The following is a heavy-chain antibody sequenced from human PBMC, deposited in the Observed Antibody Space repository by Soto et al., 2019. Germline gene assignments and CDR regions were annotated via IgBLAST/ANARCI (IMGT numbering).Heavy chain of an antibody. Sequence: QPGGSLRLSCAASGFTLSSYAMSWVRQAPGKGLEWVSTSGTSGGTYYADSVKGRFSISRDNSKNMLYLQMHSLRAEDSAVYFCARRAEANGSRYFGNCGLGTLVTVSS. CDR2: TSGTSGGT. CDR3: ARRAEANGSRYFGN. J-gene: IGHJ4*03. D-gene: IGHD3-10*01. CDR1: GFTLSSYA. V-gene: IGHV3-23*01.